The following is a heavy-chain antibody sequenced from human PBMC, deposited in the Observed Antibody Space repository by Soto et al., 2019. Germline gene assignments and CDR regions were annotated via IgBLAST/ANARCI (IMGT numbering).Heavy chain of an antibody. CDR1: GGSISSYY. V-gene: IGHV4-4*07. D-gene: IGHD1-20*01. J-gene: IGHJ4*02. Sequence: SETLSLTCTVSGGSISSYYWSWIRQPAGKGLEWIGRIYTSGSTNYNPSLKSRVTMSVDTSKNQFSLKLSSVTAADTAVYYCARSHIGSWGYNWNYFDYWGQGTLVTVSS. CDR3: ARSHIGSWGYNWNYFDY. CDR2: IYTSGST.